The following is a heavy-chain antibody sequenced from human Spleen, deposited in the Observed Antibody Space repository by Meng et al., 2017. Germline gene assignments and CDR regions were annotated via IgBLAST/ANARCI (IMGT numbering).Heavy chain of an antibody. Sequence: QVQLVQSGAEVKKPGASVQVSCKASGYTFTGYYMHWVRQAPGQGLEWMGRINPNSGATNYAQKFQGRVTMTRDTSMNTANMELSSLRSDDTAVYYCARGSLLGLDFWGRGTLVTVSS. CDR1: GYTFTGYY. CDR2: INPNSGAT. V-gene: IGHV1-2*06. CDR3: ARGSLLGLDF. D-gene: IGHD2-15*01. J-gene: IGHJ4*02.